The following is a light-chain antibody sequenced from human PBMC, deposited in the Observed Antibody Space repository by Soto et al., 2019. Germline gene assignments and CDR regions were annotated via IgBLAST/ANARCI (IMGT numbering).Light chain of an antibody. V-gene: IGLV6-57*01. CDR1: SGSIASNY. Sequence: NFMLTQPHSVSESPGKTVIISCTRSSGSIASNYVQWYQQRPGSSPTTVIYEDNQRPSGVPDRFSGSIDSSSNSASLTISGLETEDEADYFCQSSDATNQVFGGGTKLTV. J-gene: IGLJ3*02. CDR3: QSSDATNQV. CDR2: EDN.